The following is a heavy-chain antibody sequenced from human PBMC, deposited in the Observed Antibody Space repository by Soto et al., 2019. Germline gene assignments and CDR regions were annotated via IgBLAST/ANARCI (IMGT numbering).Heavy chain of an antibody. D-gene: IGHD3-22*01. J-gene: IGHJ4*02. V-gene: IGHV3-23*01. Sequence: EVQLIESGGGLVQPGGSLRLSCAASGFTFSSYAMSWVRQAPGKGLEWVSSVGTSGGTYYADSVKGRFTISRDNSKNTLYLQMNSLRAEDTAVYYCAKGPYDSSGYSDYYFDYWGQGTLVTVSS. CDR3: AKGPYDSSGYSDYYFDY. CDR2: VGTSGGT. CDR1: GFTFSSYA.